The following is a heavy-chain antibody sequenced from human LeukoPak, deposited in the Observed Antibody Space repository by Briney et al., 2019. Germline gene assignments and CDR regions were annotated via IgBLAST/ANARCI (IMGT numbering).Heavy chain of an antibody. Sequence: GGSLRLSCAASGFTFSSYAMHWVRQAPGKGLEWVAVISYDGSNKYYADSVKGRFTISRDNAKNTLYLQMNSLRVEDTAVYYCARGRPHGNDYWGQGTLVTVSS. CDR1: GFTFSSYA. D-gene: IGHD4-23*01. CDR2: ISYDGSNK. J-gene: IGHJ4*02. CDR3: ARGRPHGNDY. V-gene: IGHV3-30-3*01.